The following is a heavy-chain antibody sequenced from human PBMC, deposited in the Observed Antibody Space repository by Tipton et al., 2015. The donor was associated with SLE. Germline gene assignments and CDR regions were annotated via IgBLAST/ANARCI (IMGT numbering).Heavy chain of an antibody. Sequence: TLSLTCTVSGGSISSYYWSWIRQPPGKGLEWIGSRHHGGSTNYNPALTSRVTISVDTSKNQFSLKLNSVTAADTAVYYCARGGIQLWNWFDPWGQGTLVTVSS. D-gene: IGHD5-18*01. CDR2: RHHGGST. J-gene: IGHJ5*02. CDR1: GGSISSYY. CDR3: ARGGIQLWNWFDP. V-gene: IGHV4-59*08.